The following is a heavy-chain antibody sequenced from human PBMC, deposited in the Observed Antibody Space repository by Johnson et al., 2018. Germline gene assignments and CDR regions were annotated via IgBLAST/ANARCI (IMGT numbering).Heavy chain of an antibody. CDR3: VSEGSSPREDYYYYYGMDV. CDR2: VYYTGST. CDR1: AGSISTYY. D-gene: IGHD6-13*01. Sequence: QVQLQESGPGLVKPSETXSLTCVVSAGSISTYYWSWSRQPPGKGLEWIGYVYYTGSTNYNPSLKSRVTSSVDTSNNQFSLKLSSVTAADTAVYYCVSEGSSPREDYYYYYGMDVWGQGTTVTVSS. J-gene: IGHJ6*02. V-gene: IGHV4-59*01.